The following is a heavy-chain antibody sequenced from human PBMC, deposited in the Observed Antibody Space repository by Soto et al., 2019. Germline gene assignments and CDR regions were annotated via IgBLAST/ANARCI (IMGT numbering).Heavy chain of an antibody. CDR2: IIPILDIA. CDR1: GGTFNTYP. V-gene: IGHV1-69*02. D-gene: IGHD2-2*01. Sequence: QVQLVQSGAAVKKPGSSVKVSCKTSGGTFNTYPISWVRQAPGQGLEWMGTIIPILDIANYAQKFQGRVTITADKSTSTAYMQLSILESEDTAVDYCARGQRRVVVAPADLPSPVDYWGQRTLVTVSS. CDR3: ARGQRRVVVAPADLPSPVDY. J-gene: IGHJ4*02.